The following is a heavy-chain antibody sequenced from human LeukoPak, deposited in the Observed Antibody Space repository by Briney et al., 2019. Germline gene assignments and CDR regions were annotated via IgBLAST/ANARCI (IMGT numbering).Heavy chain of an antibody. J-gene: IGHJ4*02. D-gene: IGHD1-26*01. CDR2: IKQGGRES. CDR1: GFTFTDYW. CDR3: ARVGAWELQRVFDY. V-gene: IGHV3-7*01. Sequence: GGSLRLSCAASGFTFTDYWMTWVRQVPGNGLEWAANIKQGGRESYYVDSVKGRFTISRENAKNSLYLQMDSLRVDDTAVYYCARVGAWELQRVFDYWGQGTLVTVSS.